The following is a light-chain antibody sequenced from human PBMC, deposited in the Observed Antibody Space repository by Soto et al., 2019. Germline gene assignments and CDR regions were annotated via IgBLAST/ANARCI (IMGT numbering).Light chain of an antibody. CDR2: GAS. J-gene: IGKJ5*01. V-gene: IGKV1D-12*01. Sequence: DIQMTQSPSSVAASVGDRVTITCRASQGISTWLAWYQQKPGKAPKLRSYGASSLQSGVTSRVSGSGYGTDCTLTISNLRPEDVATYDCQQANSFPISFGQGTRLEIK. CDR1: QGISTW. CDR3: QQANSFPIS.